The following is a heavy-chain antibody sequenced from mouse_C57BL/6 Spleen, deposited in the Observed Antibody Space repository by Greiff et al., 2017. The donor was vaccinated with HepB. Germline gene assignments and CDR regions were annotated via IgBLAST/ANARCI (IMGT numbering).Heavy chain of an antibody. CDR1: GYTFTDYE. CDR2: IDPETGGT. J-gene: IGHJ1*03. Sequence: VKLMESGAELVRPGASVTLSCKASGYTFTDYEMHWVKQTPVHGLEWIGAIDPETGGTAYNQKFKGKAILTADKSSSTAYMELRSLTSEDSAVYYSQGYFDVWGTGTTVTVSS. CDR3: QGYFDV. V-gene: IGHV1-15*01.